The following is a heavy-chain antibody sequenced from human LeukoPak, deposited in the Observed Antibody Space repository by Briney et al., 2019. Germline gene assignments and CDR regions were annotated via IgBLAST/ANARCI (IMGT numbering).Heavy chain of an antibody. CDR3: ARDSSGWLGYFDL. V-gene: IGHV4-38-2*02. CDR2: IYHSGST. Sequence: PSETLSLTCTVSGGSGSSDSWGWIRQPPGKGLEWIGSIYHSGSTYYNPSLKSRVTISVDTSKNQFSLKLSSVTAADTAVYYCARDSSGWLGYFDLWGRGTLVTVSS. CDR1: GGSGSSDS. J-gene: IGHJ2*01. D-gene: IGHD6-19*01.